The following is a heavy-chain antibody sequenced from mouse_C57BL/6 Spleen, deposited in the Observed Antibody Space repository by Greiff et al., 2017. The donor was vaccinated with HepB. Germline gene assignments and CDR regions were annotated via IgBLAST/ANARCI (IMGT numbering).Heavy chain of an antibody. V-gene: IGHV1-80*01. D-gene: IGHD2-1*01. CDR2: IYPGDGDT. J-gene: IGHJ3*01. CDR1: GYAFSSYW. Sequence: QVQLKESGAELVKPGASVKISCKASGYAFSSYWMNWVKQRPGQGLEWIGQIYPGDGDTNYNGKFKGKATLTADKSSSTAYMQLSSLTSEDSAVFFCDIYHGIYGWFAYWGQGTLVTVSA. CDR3: DIYHGIYGWFAY.